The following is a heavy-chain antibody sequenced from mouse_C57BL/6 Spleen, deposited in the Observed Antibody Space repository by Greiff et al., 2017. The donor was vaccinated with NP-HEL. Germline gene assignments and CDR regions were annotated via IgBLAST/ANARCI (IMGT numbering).Heavy chain of an antibody. CDR2: IYPRSGNT. CDR1: GYTFTSYG. D-gene: IGHD2-4*01. J-gene: IGHJ1*03. Sequence: QVQLQQSGAELARPGASVKLSCKASGYTFTSYGISWVKQRTGQGLEWIGEIYPRSGNTYYNEKFKGKATLTADKSSSTAYMELRSLTSEDSAVYFCARNDYDGRTEYFDVWGTGTTVTVSS. CDR3: ARNDYDGRTEYFDV. V-gene: IGHV1-81*01.